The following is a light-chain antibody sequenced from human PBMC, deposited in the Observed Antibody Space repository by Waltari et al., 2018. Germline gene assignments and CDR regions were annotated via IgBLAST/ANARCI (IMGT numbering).Light chain of an antibody. V-gene: IGKV3-20*01. J-gene: IGKJ1*01. CDR1: QSVSRS. CDR2: GAS. CDR3: QHYVRLLVS. Sequence: EIVLTQSPGTLSLSPGERATLSCRASQSVSRSLAWYQQKPGQAPRLLIYGASSRATGVPDRFSGSGSGTDFSLTISRLEPEDFAVYYCQHYVRLLVSFGQGTKVEIK.